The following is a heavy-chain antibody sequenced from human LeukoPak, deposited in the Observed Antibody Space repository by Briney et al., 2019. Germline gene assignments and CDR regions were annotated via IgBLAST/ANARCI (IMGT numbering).Heavy chain of an antibody. Sequence: SGPTLVKPTQTLTLTCTFSGFSLSTSGVGVGWIRQPPGKALEWLALIYWNDGKRYSPSLKSRPTTTPDTSQSQVVLTMSNMDTLDTATYYCAHSYQLPPHNSFAPSGQGTLVTAPS. J-gene: IGHJ5*02. V-gene: IGHV2-5*01. CDR2: IYWNDGK. CDR1: GFSLSTSGVG. D-gene: IGHD2-2*01. CDR3: AHSYQLPPHNSFAP.